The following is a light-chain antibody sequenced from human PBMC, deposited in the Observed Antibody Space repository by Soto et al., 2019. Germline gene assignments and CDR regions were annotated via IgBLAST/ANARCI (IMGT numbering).Light chain of an antibody. CDR3: TVWDDSLRGRL. V-gene: IGLV1-47*01. Sequence: QPVLTQPPSASRTPGQRVTISCSGSSSNIESNFVYWYQQFPGTAPRLLIYRNNQRPSGVPDRFSGSKSGTSASLAISALRSEDEADYYCTVWDDSLRGRLFGGGTKVTVL. J-gene: IGLJ2*01. CDR2: RNN. CDR1: SSNIESNF.